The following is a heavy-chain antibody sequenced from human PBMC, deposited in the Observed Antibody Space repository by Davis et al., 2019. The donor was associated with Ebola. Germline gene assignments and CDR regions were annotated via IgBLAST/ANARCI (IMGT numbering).Heavy chain of an antibody. V-gene: IGHV3-23*01. CDR3: AKLRRTTVTSFPLQH. D-gene: IGHD4-17*01. CDR2: ISGSGGST. J-gene: IGHJ1*01. CDR1: GFIFSSYA. Sequence: PGGSLRLSCAASGFIFSSYAMSWVRQAPGKGLEWVSAISGSGGSTYYADSVKGRFTISRDNSKNTLYLQMNSLRAEDTAVYYCAKLRRTTVTSFPLQHWGQGTLVTVSS.